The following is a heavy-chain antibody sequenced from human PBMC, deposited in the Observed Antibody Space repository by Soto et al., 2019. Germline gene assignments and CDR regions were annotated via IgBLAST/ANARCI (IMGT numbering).Heavy chain of an antibody. CDR1: GGSISRSSYY. CDR2: IDYTGNT. J-gene: IGHJ4*02. CDR3: ARINKGYGTDS. D-gene: IGHD5-18*01. V-gene: IGHV4-39*01. Sequence: QLQLQESGPGLVKPSETLSLTCTVSGGSISRSSYYWGCIRQPPGKGLEWIASIDYTGNTFYNPSLTSRVTISVDTSKNQFSLKVTSVTAADTAVYYCARINKGYGTDSWGQGTLVTVSS.